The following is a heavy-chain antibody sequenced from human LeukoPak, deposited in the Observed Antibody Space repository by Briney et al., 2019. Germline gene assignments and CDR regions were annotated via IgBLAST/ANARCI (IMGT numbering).Heavy chain of an antibody. V-gene: IGHV4-34*01. Sequence: SETLSLTCAVYGGSFSGYYWSWIRRPPGKGLEWIGEINHSGSTNYNPSLKSRVTISVDTSKNQFSLKLSSVTAADTAVYYCASLIVPSSPYYYGMDVWGQGTTVTISS. CDR3: ASLIVPSSPYYYGMDV. D-gene: IGHD2-8*01. J-gene: IGHJ6*02. CDR2: INHSGST. CDR1: GGSFSGYY.